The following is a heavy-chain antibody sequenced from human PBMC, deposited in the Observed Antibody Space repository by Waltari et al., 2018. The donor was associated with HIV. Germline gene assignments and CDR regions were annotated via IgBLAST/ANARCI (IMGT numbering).Heavy chain of an antibody. CDR3: ARRPQYQKAEFDY. V-gene: IGHV5-51*03. Sequence: DVQLVPSGAEVQETGESLQISWKGSGYSFTSYWIGWVRQMPGKGLEWMGIIYPGDSDTRYSPSFQGQVTISADKSISTAYLQWSSLKASDTAMYYCARRPQYQKAEFDYWGQGTLVTVSS. D-gene: IGHD2-2*01. CDR1: GYSFTSYW. CDR2: IYPGDSDT. J-gene: IGHJ4*02.